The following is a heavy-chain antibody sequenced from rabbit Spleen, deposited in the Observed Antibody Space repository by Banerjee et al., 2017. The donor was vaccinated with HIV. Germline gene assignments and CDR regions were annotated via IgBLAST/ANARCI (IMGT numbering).Heavy chain of an antibody. CDR1: GFSFSSSDY. J-gene: IGHJ4*01. D-gene: IGHD4-1*01. CDR3: ARGDNSLSTFSL. Sequence: QSLEESGGGLVQPEGSLTLSCTASGFSFSSSDYMCWVRQAPGKGLEWIACIEVGSSDFTYYASWAKGRFTISKASSTTVTLQMTSLTAADTATYFCARGDNSLSTFSLWGQGTLVTVS. CDR2: IEVGSSDFT. V-gene: IGHV1S40*01.